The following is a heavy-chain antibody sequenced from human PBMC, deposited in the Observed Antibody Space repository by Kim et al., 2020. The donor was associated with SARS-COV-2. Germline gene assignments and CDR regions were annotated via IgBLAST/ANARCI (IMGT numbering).Heavy chain of an antibody. J-gene: IGHJ5*02. CDR1: GFNFRNYA. V-gene: IGHV3-23*01. Sequence: GGSLRLSCAAPGFNFRNYAMSWVRQVPGKGLEWVLGISSSGRSTYYADSVKGRFTISRDNSNSTLYVQMDSLRVEDTAVYYCARALRDCSGGSCFFKWFDPWGQGTLVTVSS. D-gene: IGHD2-15*01. CDR3: ARALRDCSGGSCFFKWFDP. CDR2: ISSSGRST.